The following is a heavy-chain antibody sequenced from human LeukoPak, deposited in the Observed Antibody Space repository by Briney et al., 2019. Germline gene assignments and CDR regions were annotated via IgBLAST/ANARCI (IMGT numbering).Heavy chain of an antibody. CDR3: ARENYYDSSGYYRSFDY. V-gene: IGHV1-18*01. D-gene: IGHD3-22*01. Sequence: ASVKVSCKASGYTFTSYGISWVRQAPGQGLEWMGWISAYNGNTNYAQKLQGRVTMTTDASTSTAYMELRSLRSDDTAVYYCARENYYDSSGYYRSFDYWGQGTLVTVSS. CDR2: ISAYNGNT. CDR1: GYTFTSYG. J-gene: IGHJ4*02.